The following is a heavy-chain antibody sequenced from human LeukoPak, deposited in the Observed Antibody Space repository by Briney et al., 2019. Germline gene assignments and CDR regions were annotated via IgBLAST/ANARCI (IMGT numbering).Heavy chain of an antibody. CDR1: GFTFTSYS. Sequence: AGGSLRLSCAASGFTFTSYSMNWVRQAPGKGLEWVSTISGGGGSTYYADSVKGRFTISRDNSKNTLYLQMNSLRAEDTAVYFCVRDGQGSTPLDYWGQGTLVTVSS. CDR3: VRDGQGSTPLDY. D-gene: IGHD2-15*01. J-gene: IGHJ4*02. CDR2: ISGGGGST. V-gene: IGHV3-23*01.